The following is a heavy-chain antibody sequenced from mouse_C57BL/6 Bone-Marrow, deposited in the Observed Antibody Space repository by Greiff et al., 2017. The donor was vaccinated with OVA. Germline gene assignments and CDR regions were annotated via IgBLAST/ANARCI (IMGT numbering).Heavy chain of an antibody. CDR2: INPYNGGT. Sequence: EVQLQQSGPVLVKPGASVKMSCKASGYTFTDYYMNWVKQSHGKSLEWIGVINPYNGGTSYNQKFKGKATLTVDKSSSTAYMELNSLTSEDSAVYYCAIPSPSFAYWGQGTLVTVSA. J-gene: IGHJ3*01. V-gene: IGHV1-19*01. CDR1: GYTFTDYY. CDR3: AIPSPSFAY. D-gene: IGHD6-1*01.